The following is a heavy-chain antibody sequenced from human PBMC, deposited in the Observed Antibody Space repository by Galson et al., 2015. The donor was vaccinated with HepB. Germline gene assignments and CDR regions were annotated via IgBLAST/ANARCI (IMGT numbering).Heavy chain of an antibody. CDR1: GFTFSSYW. D-gene: IGHD3-16*01. J-gene: IGHJ4*02. V-gene: IGHV3-74*01. Sequence: SLRLSCAASGFTFSSYWMHWVRQAPGKGLVWVSRINSDGSSTSYADSVKGRFTISRDNAKNTLYLQMNSLRAEDTAVYYCASGGSWALIDYWGQGTLVTVSS. CDR3: ASGGSWALIDY. CDR2: INSDGSST.